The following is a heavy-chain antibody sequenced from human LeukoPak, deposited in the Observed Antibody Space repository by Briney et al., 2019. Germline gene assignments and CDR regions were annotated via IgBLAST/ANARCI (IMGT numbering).Heavy chain of an antibody. CDR1: GYTFTGYY. V-gene: IGHV1-2*02. D-gene: IGHD3-3*01. J-gene: IGHJ4*02. CDR3: ARDLPAGTIFGVVQSIDY. Sequence: ASVKVSCKASGYTFTGYYMHWVRQAPGQGLEWMGWINPNSGGTNYAQKFQGRVTMTRDTSISTAYMELSRLRSDDTAVYYCARDLPAGTIFGVVQSIDYWGQGTLVTVSS. CDR2: INPNSGGT.